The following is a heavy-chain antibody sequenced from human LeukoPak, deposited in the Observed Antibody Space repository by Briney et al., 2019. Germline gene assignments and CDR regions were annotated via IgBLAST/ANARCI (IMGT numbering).Heavy chain of an antibody. V-gene: IGHV4-39*01. CDR1: GGSISSSSYY. CDR3: ARGKPTKRITMVRGVIILPDY. D-gene: IGHD3-10*01. Sequence: SETLSLTCTVSGGSISSSSYYWGWIRQPPGKGLEWIGSIYYSGSTYYNPSLKSRVTISVDTSRNQFSLKLSSVTAADTAVYYCARGKPTKRITMVRGVIILPDYWGQGTLVTVSS. CDR2: IYYSGST. J-gene: IGHJ4*02.